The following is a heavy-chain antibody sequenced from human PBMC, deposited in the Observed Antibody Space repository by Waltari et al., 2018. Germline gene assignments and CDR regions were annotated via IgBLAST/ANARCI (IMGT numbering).Heavy chain of an antibody. Sequence: QVQLQESGPGLVKPSQTLSLTCTVSGGSISSGSYYWSWIRQPAGKGLEWIGRIYTSGRTNYNPSLKSRVTISVDTSKNQFSLKLSSVTAADTAVYYCARVHRGYSGYDTFDPWGQGTLVTVSS. CDR2: IYTSGRT. V-gene: IGHV4-61*02. CDR3: ARVHRGYSGYDTFDP. CDR1: GGSISSGSYY. J-gene: IGHJ5*02. D-gene: IGHD5-12*01.